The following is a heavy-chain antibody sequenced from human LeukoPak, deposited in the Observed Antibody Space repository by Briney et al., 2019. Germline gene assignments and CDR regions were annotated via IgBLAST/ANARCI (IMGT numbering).Heavy chain of an antibody. Sequence: GGSLRLSCAASGFSSSSYWMHWVRQAPGKGLMWVARISPDGSSALSADSVRGRFTISRDNADNTLYLQLNSLRAEDTAVYYCARVSFCPRCHFDYWGQGTLVTVSS. V-gene: IGHV3-74*03. CDR2: ISPDGSSA. CDR1: GFSSSSYW. D-gene: IGHD2/OR15-2a*01. CDR3: ARVSFCPRCHFDY. J-gene: IGHJ4*02.